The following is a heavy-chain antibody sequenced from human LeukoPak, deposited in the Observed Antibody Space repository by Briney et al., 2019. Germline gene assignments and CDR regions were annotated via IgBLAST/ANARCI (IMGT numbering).Heavy chain of an antibody. CDR2: IYYSGST. CDR3: ARGGKILTGYYTH. CDR1: GGSISSSSYY. Sequence: PSEALSLTCTVSGGSISSSSYYWGWIRQPPGKGLEWIGSIYYSGSTYYNPSLKSRVTISVDTSKNQFSLKLSSVTAADTAVYYCARGGKILTGYYTHWGQGTLVTVSS. D-gene: IGHD3-9*01. V-gene: IGHV4-39*07. J-gene: IGHJ4*02.